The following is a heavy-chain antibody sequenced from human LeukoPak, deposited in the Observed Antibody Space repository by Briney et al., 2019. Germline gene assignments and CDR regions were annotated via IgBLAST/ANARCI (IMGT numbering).Heavy chain of an antibody. CDR3: AKRGVVIRVILVGFHKEAYYFDS. J-gene: IGHJ4*02. V-gene: IGHV3-23*01. CDR1: GITLSNYG. D-gene: IGHD3-22*01. CDR2: ISGIGGTT. Sequence: QPGGSLRLSCAVSGITLSNYGMSWVGQAPGKGLEWVAGISGIGGTTKYADSVKGRFTISRASPKNTLYLQMNSLRAEDTAVYFCAKRGVVIRVILVGFHKEAYYFDSWGQGALVTVSS.